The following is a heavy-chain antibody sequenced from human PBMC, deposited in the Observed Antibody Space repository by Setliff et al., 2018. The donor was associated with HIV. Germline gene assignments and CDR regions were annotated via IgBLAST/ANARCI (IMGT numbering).Heavy chain of an antibody. J-gene: IGHJ5*02. Sequence: SETLSLTCAVYGGSFSGYYWSWLRQPPGRGLEWIGEINSSGSINDNPSLKSRVTISVDTSKNQFSLKLNSVTAADTAVYYCAREIQASLDPPYGYNYFDPWGQGILVTVSS. V-gene: IGHV4-34*01. CDR3: AREIQASLDPPYGYNYFDP. CDR2: INSSGSI. D-gene: IGHD3-9*01. CDR1: GGSFSGYY.